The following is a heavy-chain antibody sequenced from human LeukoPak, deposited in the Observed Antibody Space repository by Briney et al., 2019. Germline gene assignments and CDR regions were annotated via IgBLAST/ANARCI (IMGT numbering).Heavy chain of an antibody. J-gene: IGHJ4*02. CDR2: TSSSSSYK. CDR3: AREKYDILTGYSPYFFDY. D-gene: IGHD3-9*01. Sequence: PGGPLRLSCAASGFTFSSYSMNWVRQAPGKGLEWVSSTSSSSSYKYYADSVKGRFTISRDNAKNSLYLQMNSLGAEDTAVYYCAREKYDILTGYSPYFFDYWGQGTLVTVSS. V-gene: IGHV3-21*01. CDR1: GFTFSSYS.